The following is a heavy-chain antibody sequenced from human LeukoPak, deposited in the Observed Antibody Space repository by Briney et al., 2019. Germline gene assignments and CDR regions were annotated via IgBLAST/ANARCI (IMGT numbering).Heavy chain of an antibody. CDR1: GFAVSSNY. D-gene: IGHD3-22*01. CDR2: LYSGGTT. Sequence: GGSLRLSCAASGFAVSSNYMSWVRQAPGKGLEWVSVLYSGGTTYYSDSVKGRFTISRDNAKNSLYLQMNSLRAEDTAVYYCARPRDYYDNGAFDIWGQGTMVTVSS. V-gene: IGHV3-53*01. J-gene: IGHJ3*02. CDR3: ARPRDYYDNGAFDI.